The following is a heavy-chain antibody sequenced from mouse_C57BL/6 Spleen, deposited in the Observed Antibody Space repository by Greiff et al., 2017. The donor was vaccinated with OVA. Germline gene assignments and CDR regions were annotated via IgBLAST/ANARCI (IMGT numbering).Heavy chain of an antibody. CDR3: ARSLITTEGYFDV. J-gene: IGHJ1*03. CDR1: GFNIKNTY. D-gene: IGHD1-2*01. V-gene: IGHV14-3*01. CDR2: IDPANGNT. Sequence: EVKLVESVAELVRPGASVKLSCTASGFNIKNTYMHWVKQRPEQGLEWIGRIDPANGNTKYAPKFQGKATITADTSSNTAYLQLSSLTSEDTAIYYCARSLITTEGYFDVWGTGTTVTVSS.